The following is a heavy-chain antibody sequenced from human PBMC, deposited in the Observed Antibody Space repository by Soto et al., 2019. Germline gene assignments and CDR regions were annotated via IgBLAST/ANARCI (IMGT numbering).Heavy chain of an antibody. CDR3: ARVGIAAAGQTPAVDWFDP. CDR2: ISAYNGNT. CDR1: GYTFTSYG. V-gene: IGHV1-18*01. J-gene: IGHJ5*02. Sequence: QVPLVQSGAEVKKPGASVKVSCKASGYTFTSYGISWVRQAPGQGLEWMGWISAYNGNTNYAQKLQGRVTMTTDTSTSTAYMELRSLRSDDTAVYYCARVGIAAAGQTPAVDWFDPWGQGTLVTVSS. D-gene: IGHD6-13*01.